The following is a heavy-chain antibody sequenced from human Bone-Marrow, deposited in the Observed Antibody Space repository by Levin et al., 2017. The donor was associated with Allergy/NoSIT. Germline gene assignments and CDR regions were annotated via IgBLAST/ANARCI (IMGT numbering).Heavy chain of an antibody. CDR2: IAPDGSTT. CDR3: ATGNYLFAFDI. CDR1: GLTFSSHW. D-gene: IGHD3-10*01. Sequence: SCAASGLTFSSHWMFWVRQAPGKGLVWVSQIAPDGSTTAYADSVKGRFSISRDNAKNTLSLQLNSLTAEDTAVYHCATGNYLFAFDIWGRGTMVTVSS. J-gene: IGHJ3*02. V-gene: IGHV3-74*01.